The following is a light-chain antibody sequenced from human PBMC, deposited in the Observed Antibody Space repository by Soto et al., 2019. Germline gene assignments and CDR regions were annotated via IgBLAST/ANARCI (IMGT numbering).Light chain of an antibody. CDR2: GAS. V-gene: IGKV3-15*01. CDR1: QSISTN. Sequence: EIVMTQSPGTLSVSPGERATLSCRASQSISTNLAWYQQKPGQTPRLLIYGASTRATDIPARFSGSGSGTEFTLTIGSLQSEDSAVYYCQQYKDWPTTFGQGTKVDIK. J-gene: IGKJ1*01. CDR3: QQYKDWPTT.